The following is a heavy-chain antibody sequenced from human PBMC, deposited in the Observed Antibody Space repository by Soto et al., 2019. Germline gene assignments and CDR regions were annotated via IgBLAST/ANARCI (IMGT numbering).Heavy chain of an antibody. CDR2: ISASGGTS. J-gene: IGHJ4*02. CDR3: AKRPRALLAFDC. V-gene: IGHV3-23*04. Sequence: EVQLVDSGGGLVQPGGSLRLSCAASGFIFSNYVMSWVRQAPGKGLEWVSSISASGGTSYYADSVKGRFTISRDNSKNTLYLQMNSLRADDTAMYYCAKRPRALLAFDCWGQGTLVTVSS. D-gene: IGHD1-26*01. CDR1: GFIFSNYV.